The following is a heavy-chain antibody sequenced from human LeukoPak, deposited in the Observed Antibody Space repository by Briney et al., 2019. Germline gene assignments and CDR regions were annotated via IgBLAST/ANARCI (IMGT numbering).Heavy chain of an antibody. CDR2: ISSSGSTI. J-gene: IGHJ4*02. V-gene: IGHV3-48*04. CDR3: ARDSGDSLDY. Sequence: PGGSLRLSCVVSGITLSNYGMSWVRQAPGKGLEWVSYISSSGSTIYYADSVKGRFTISRDNAKNSLYLQMNSLRAEDTAVYYCARDSGDSLDYWGQGTLVTVSS. D-gene: IGHD2-21*01. CDR1: GITLSNYG.